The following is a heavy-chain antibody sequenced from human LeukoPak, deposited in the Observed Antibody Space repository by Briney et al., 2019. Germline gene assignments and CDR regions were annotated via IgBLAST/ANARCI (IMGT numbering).Heavy chain of an antibody. CDR3: ARVGQLEWFYYYYYMDV. D-gene: IGHD3-3*01. Sequence: PGGSLRLSCAASGFTVSSNYMSWVRQAPGKGLEWVSVIYSGDNTYYADSVKGRFTISRDNAKNSLYLQMNSLRAEDTAVYYCARVGQLEWFYYYYYMDVWGKGTTVTVSS. J-gene: IGHJ6*03. V-gene: IGHV3-66*01. CDR1: GFTVSSNY. CDR2: IYSGDNT.